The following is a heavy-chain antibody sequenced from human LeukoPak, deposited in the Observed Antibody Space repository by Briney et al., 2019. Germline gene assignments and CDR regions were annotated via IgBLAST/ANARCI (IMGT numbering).Heavy chain of an antibody. Sequence: SQTLSLTCTVSGGSLSSGGYYWSWIRQHPGKGLEWIGYIYYSGSTYYNPSLKSRVTTSVDTSKNQFSLKLSSVTAADTAVYYCARTTMVRGVLGWFDPWGQGTLVTVSS. D-gene: IGHD3-10*01. CDR3: ARTTMVRGVLGWFDP. V-gene: IGHV4-31*03. CDR1: GGSLSSGGYY. J-gene: IGHJ5*02. CDR2: IYYSGST.